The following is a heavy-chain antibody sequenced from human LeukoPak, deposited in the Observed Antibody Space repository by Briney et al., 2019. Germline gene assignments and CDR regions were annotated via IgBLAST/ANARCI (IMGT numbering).Heavy chain of an antibody. CDR2: ISWNSGSI. CDR3: ARDNGPGAFDI. Sequence: GRSLRLSCAASGFTFDDYAMHWVRQAPGKGLEWVSGISWNSGSIGYADSVKGRFTISRDNAKNSLYLQMNSLRAEDTALYYCARDNGPGAFDIWGQGTMVTVSS. V-gene: IGHV3-9*01. CDR1: GFTFDDYA. J-gene: IGHJ3*02.